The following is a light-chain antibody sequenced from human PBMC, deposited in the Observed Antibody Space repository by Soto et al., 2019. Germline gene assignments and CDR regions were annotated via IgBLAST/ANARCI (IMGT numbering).Light chain of an antibody. CDR3: MQGRDWPWT. J-gene: IGKJ2*01. CDR2: KVS. V-gene: IGKV2-30*01. Sequence: DAVVTQSPLSLPVTVGQPASISCRSSRSLVYSDGNTYLDWLQQRPGQAPRRLIYKVSYRGSGVPDRCRCSGSGTDFALKISRVEAEDVGIYYCMQGRDWPWTFGQGTKLEIK. CDR1: RSLVYSDGNTY.